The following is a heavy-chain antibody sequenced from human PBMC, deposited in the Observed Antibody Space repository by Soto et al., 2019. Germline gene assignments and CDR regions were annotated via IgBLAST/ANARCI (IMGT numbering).Heavy chain of an antibody. CDR2: INPKSGDT. D-gene: IGHD1-7*01. CDR1: GYTFTHYF. J-gene: IGHJ4*02. V-gene: IGHV1-2*02. Sequence: QVRLMQSGPEVRRPGASVTVSCKASGYTFTHYFIHWVRRAPGQGLEWMGYINPKSGDTHYSQTFRGRVSMTRDPSTDTANMGLSSLKSDDTAVYFCARVPGHKNSRGDFWGQGTQITVSS. CDR3: ARVPGHKNSRGDF.